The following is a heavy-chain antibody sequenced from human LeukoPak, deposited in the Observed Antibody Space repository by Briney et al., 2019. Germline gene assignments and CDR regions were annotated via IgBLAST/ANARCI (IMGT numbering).Heavy chain of an antibody. Sequence: KPSETLSLTCTVSGGSISSYYWRWIRQPAGKGLEWIGRIYTSGSTNYNPSLKSRVTMSVDTSKNQFSLKLSSVTAADTAVYYCARVQTTMVRGVIRLNWFDPWGQGTLVTVSS. CDR2: IYTSGST. V-gene: IGHV4-4*07. CDR3: ARVQTTMVRGVIRLNWFDP. CDR1: GGSISSYY. D-gene: IGHD3-10*01. J-gene: IGHJ5*02.